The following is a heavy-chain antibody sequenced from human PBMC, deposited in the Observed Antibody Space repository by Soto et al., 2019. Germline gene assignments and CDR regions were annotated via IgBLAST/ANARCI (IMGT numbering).Heavy chain of an antibody. D-gene: IGHD2-2*01. J-gene: IGHJ6*02. Sequence: GGSLRLSCAASGFTFSSYGMHWVRQAPGKGLEWVAVISYDGSNKYYADSVKGRFTISRDNSKNTLYLQMNSLRAEDTAVYYCAKDYQGPGSYYYYYYGMDVWGQGTTVTVSS. CDR3: AKDYQGPGSYYYYYYGMDV. CDR1: GFTFSSYG. V-gene: IGHV3-30*18. CDR2: ISYDGSNK.